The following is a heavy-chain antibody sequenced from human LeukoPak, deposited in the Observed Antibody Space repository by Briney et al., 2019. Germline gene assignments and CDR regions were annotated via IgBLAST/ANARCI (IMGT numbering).Heavy chain of an antibody. CDR2: ISGDTERT. CDR1: GFTFSTYA. J-gene: IGHJ3*02. CDR3: ARDGSPLI. V-gene: IGHV3-23*01. Sequence: GGSLGLSCAASGFTFSTYAMSWVRRAPGKGLEWVSTISGDTERTYYADSVKGRFTISRDNAKNSLYLQMNSLRAEDTAVYYCARDGSPLIWGQGTMVTVSS.